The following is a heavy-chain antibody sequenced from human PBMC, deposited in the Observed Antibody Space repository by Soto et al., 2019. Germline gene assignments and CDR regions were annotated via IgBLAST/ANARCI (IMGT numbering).Heavy chain of an antibody. Sequence: AGGSLRLSCAASGFTFSSYGMHWVRQAPGKGLEWVAVIWYDGSNKYYADSVKGRFTISRDNSKNTLYLQMNSLRAEDTAVYYCARDRCSSTSCYLTLYYYYYGMDVWGQGTTVTVSS. D-gene: IGHD2-2*01. V-gene: IGHV3-33*01. J-gene: IGHJ6*02. CDR3: ARDRCSSTSCYLTLYYYYYGMDV. CDR1: GFTFSSYG. CDR2: IWYDGSNK.